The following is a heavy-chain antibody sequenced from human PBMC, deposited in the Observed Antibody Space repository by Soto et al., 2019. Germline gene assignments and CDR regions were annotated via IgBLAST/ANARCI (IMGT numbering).Heavy chain of an antibody. V-gene: IGHV3-15*01. CDR2: VKSRTSGGTV. Sequence: EVQLMDSGGGLVEPGGSLRLSCTASGFTFSVAWMTWVRQAPGKGLEWLGRVKSRTSGGTVDYAAPVKGRFTISRDDXXNTGILQMSSLKMEDTAVYYCVADVAEVGKGEFDYWGQGALVTVSS. J-gene: IGHJ4*02. CDR3: VADVAEVGKGEFDY. CDR1: GFTFSVAW. D-gene: IGHD3-16*01.